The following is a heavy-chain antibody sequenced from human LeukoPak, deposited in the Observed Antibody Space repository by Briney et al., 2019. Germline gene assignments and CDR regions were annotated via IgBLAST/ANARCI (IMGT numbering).Heavy chain of an antibody. CDR3: ARVGVTFLYYFDS. CDR2: IKQDGSEK. J-gene: IGHJ4*02. D-gene: IGHD1-26*01. V-gene: IGHV3-7*01. Sequence: PGGSLRLSCAASGFTFSSYWMSWVRQAPGKGLEWVANIKQDGSEKYYVDSVKGRFTISRDNVKNLLYLQMNSLRAEDTAVYYCARVGVTFLYYFDSWGQGTLVTVSS. CDR1: GFTFSSYW.